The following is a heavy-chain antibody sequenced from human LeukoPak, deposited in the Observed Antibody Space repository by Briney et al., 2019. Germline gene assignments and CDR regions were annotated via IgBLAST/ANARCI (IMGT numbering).Heavy chain of an antibody. CDR3: AKALGLDIFGVVIIGGWQGENAFDI. CDR2: ISGSGGST. D-gene: IGHD3-3*01. CDR1: GFTFSSYA. J-gene: IGHJ3*02. Sequence: GGSLRLSCAASGFTFSSYATSWVRQAPGKGLEWVSAISGSGGSTYCADSVKGRFTISRDNSKNTLCLQMNSLRAEDTAVYYCAKALGLDIFGVVIIGGWQGENAFDIWGQGTMVTVSS. V-gene: IGHV3-23*01.